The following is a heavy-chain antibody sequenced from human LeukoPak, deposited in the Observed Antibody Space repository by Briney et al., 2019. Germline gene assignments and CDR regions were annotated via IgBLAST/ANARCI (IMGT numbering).Heavy chain of an antibody. CDR1: GFTFSSYW. V-gene: IGHV3-74*01. CDR3: ARDWRGVPAAMSGSGYYYGMDV. Sequence: GGSLRLSCAASGFTFSSYWMHWVRQAPGEGLVWVSRINHDGSATAYADSVKGRFTISRDNAKNTLYLQMNSLRAEDTAVYYCARDWRGVPAAMSGSGYYYGMDVWGQGTTVTVSS. J-gene: IGHJ6*02. D-gene: IGHD2-2*01. CDR2: INHDGSAT.